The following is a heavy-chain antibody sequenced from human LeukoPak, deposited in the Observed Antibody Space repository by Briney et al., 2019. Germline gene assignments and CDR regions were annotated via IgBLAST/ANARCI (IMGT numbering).Heavy chain of an antibody. CDR2: NIPIFRTA. V-gene: IGHV1-69*05. CDR1: GGTFSSYA. CDR3: ARSVYDSSGYYPYYYYYYMDV. J-gene: IGHJ6*03. D-gene: IGHD3-22*01. Sequence: GASVKVSCKASGGTFSSYAISWVRQAPGQGLEWMGGNIPIFRTANYAQKFQGRVTITTDESTSTAYMELSSLRSEDTAVYYCARSVYDSSGYYPYYYYYYMDVWGKGTTVTVSS.